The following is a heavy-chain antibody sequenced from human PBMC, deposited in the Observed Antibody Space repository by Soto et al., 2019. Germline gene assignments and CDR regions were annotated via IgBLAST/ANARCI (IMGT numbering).Heavy chain of an antibody. Sequence: GGLRISCKASGFSFSSCPMNWVSQAPRKRLQSLASITNRRTHTHSADPVKRRFTISRDNDKNSLYLQMNNRRAEDTATYYRTRAHEVPWFHSWGLVTLVTVSS. V-gene: IGHV3-21*06. CDR2: ITNRRTHT. J-gene: IGHJ5*01. CDR3: TRAHEVPWFHS. CDR1: GFSFSSCP.